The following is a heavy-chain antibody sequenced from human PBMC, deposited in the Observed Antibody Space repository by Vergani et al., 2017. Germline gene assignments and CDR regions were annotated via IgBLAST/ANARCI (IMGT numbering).Heavy chain of an antibody. Sequence: EVQLVEAGGGLVQPGGSLRLSCTASGFTFQAFAFHWVRQVSGRGLEWVSGIDRNYGVKNGNSFEGRFSISRENAKKAVFLQMNNLRHEDTALYFCVKDNDYDADGPFDLWGRGTLDTVSS. J-gene: IGHJ2*01. D-gene: IGHD3-16*01. CDR1: GFTFQAFA. V-gene: IGHV3-9*01. CDR2: IDRNYGVK. CDR3: VKDNDYDADGPFDL.